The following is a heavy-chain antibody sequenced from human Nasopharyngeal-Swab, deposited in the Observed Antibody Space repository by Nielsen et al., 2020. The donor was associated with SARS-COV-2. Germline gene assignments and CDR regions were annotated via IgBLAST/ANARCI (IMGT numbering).Heavy chain of an antibody. CDR2: IYYSGST. J-gene: IGHJ4*02. D-gene: IGHD6-13*01. CDR3: ARYRGGFYSSNWYFDY. Sequence: RQAPGKGLEWIGSIYYSGSTYYNPALKSRVTISVDTSKNQFSLKLSSVTAADTAVYYCARYRGGFYSSNWYFDYWGQGTLGTVSS. V-gene: IGHV4-39*01.